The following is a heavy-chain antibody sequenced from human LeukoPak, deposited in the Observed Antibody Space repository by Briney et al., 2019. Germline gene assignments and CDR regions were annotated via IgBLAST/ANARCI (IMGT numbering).Heavy chain of an antibody. D-gene: IGHD6-25*01. J-gene: IGHJ4*02. V-gene: IGHV3-9*01. Sequence: PGRSLSLSCAASGFTFVAYAMPWVRQAPGKGLEWVSGISWNSGSIGYADSVKGRFTISRDNAKNSLYLQMNSVTAEDTAVYYCARVGPAGIAAAHFDSWGQGTLVTVSS. CDR2: ISWNSGSI. CDR1: GFTFVAYA. CDR3: ARVGPAGIAAAHFDS.